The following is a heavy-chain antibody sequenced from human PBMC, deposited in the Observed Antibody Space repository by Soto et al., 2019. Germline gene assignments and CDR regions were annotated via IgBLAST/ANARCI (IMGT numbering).Heavy chain of an antibody. Sequence: QITLKESGPTLVKPTQTLTLTCTFSGFSLSTSGVGVGWIRQPPGKALEWLALIYWDDDKRYSPSLKSRLTITKDTSKNQVVLTMTNMDPVDTATYYCAHRPYDDYTPEYYFDYWGQGTLVTVSS. V-gene: IGHV2-5*02. D-gene: IGHD4-4*01. CDR3: AHRPYDDYTPEYYFDY. J-gene: IGHJ4*02. CDR2: IYWDDDK. CDR1: GFSLSTSGVG.